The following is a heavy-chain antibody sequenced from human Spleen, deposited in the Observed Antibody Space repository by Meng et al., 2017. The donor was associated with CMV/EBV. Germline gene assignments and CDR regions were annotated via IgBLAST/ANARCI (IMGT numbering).Heavy chain of an antibody. J-gene: IGHJ5*02. CDR1: GFTFSSYA. D-gene: IGHD2-2*01. CDR3: AREIIVVVTSRWFDP. CDR2: ISYDGSNK. V-gene: IGHV3-30*04. Sequence: GGSLRLSCAASGFTFSSYAMHWVRQAPGKGLEWVAVISYDGSNKYYADSVKGRFTISRDNSKNTLYLQMNSLRAEDTAVYYCAREIIVVVTSRWFDPWGQGTLVTVSS.